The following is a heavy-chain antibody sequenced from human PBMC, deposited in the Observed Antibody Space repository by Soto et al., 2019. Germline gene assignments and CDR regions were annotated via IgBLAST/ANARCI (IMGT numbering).Heavy chain of an antibody. Sequence: SVKVSCKASGGTFSSYAISWARQAPGQGLEWMGGIIPIFGTANYAQKFQGRVTITADKSTSTAYMELSSLRSEDTAVYYCASALGFGELPGVYYYYGMDVWGQGNKVTVS. D-gene: IGHD3-10*01. J-gene: IGHJ6*02. CDR1: GGTFSSYA. V-gene: IGHV1-69*06. CDR2: IIPIFGTA. CDR3: ASALGFGELPGVYYYYGMDV.